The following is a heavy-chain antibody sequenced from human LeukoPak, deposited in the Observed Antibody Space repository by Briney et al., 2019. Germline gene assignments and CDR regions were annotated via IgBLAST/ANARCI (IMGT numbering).Heavy chain of an antibody. V-gene: IGHV3-33*08. J-gene: IGHJ4*02. CDR3: ARVIGDCSGGSCYPAIGGY. CDR1: DFTFRTYA. Sequence: GGSLRLSCAASDFTFRTYAMTWVRQAPGKGLEWVGVIWYDGTNKYYADSVKGRFTISRDNSKNTLYLQMNSLRAEDTAVYYCARVIGDCSGGSCYPAIGGYWGQGTLVTVSS. CDR2: IWYDGTNK. D-gene: IGHD2-15*01.